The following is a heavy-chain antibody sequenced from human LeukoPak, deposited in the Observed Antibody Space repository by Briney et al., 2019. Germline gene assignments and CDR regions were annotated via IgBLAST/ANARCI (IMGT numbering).Heavy chain of an antibody. Sequence: PGGSLRLSCAASGFTFSSYGMHWVRQAPGKGLEWVAVISYDGSNKYYADSVKGRFTISRDNSKNTLFLQMNSLRAEDTAVYYCANPPRVVTAINGMDVWGQGTTVTVSS. CDR3: ANPPRVVTAINGMDV. CDR2: ISYDGSNK. CDR1: GFTFSSYG. D-gene: IGHD2-21*02. J-gene: IGHJ6*02. V-gene: IGHV3-30*18.